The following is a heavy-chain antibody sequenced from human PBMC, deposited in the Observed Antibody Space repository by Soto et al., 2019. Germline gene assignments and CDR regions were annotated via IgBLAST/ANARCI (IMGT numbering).Heavy chain of an antibody. CDR3: ARDWGTYYYGAGSSH. J-gene: IGHJ4*02. D-gene: IGHD3-10*01. V-gene: IGHV3-30*03. CDR1: GFTFSSYG. Sequence: QVQLVESGGGVVQPGKSLRLSCTTSGFTFSSYGMNWVRQAPGKGLEWVAVVSYDETNKYYADSVKGRFTISRDNSKNTLYLQMNRLTIEDTAVYYCARDWGTYYYGAGSSHWGQETQVTVSS. CDR2: VSYDETNK.